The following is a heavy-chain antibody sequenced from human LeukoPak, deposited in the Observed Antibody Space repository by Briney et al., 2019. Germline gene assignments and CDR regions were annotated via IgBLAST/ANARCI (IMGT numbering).Heavy chain of an antibody. Sequence: ASVTVSCKASGYTFTGYYMHWVRQAPGQGLEWMGWINPNSGGTNYAQKFQGRVTMTRDTSISTAYMELSRLRSDDTAVYYCARDIEGITIFGVPYGVFDPWGQGTLVTVSS. CDR3: ARDIEGITIFGVPYGVFDP. CDR2: INPNSGGT. CDR1: GYTFTGYY. V-gene: IGHV1-2*02. D-gene: IGHD3-3*01. J-gene: IGHJ5*02.